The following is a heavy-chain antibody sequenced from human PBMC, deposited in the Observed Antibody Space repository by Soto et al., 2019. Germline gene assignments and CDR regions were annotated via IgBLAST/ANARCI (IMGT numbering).Heavy chain of an antibody. V-gene: IGHV4-61*01. Sequence: QVQLQESGPGLVKPSETLSLTCTVSGGSVSSGSYFWSWIRQPPGKGLEWIGYIYYSGSTNYNPSRKNRVTISVYTSKNRFSLKLSSVTAADTAVYYCLRDYSSSSNYNYYDGMDGWGQGTTVNVSS. J-gene: IGHJ6*02. CDR2: IYYSGST. D-gene: IGHD6-6*01. CDR3: LRDYSSSSNYNYYDGMDG. CDR1: GGSVSSGSYF.